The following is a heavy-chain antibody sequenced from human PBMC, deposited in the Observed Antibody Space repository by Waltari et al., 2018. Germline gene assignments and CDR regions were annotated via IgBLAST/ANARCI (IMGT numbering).Heavy chain of an antibody. V-gene: IGHV1-69*01. D-gene: IGHD1-26*01. CDR2: IIPIFGTA. J-gene: IGHJ6*02. CDR3: ARGTPGLLTAGYGMDV. Sequence: QVQLVQSGAEVKKPGSSVQVSCKASGGTFSSYAISWVRQAPGQGLEWMGGIIPIFGTANYAQKFQGRVTITADESTSTAYMELSSLRSEDTAVYYCARGTPGLLTAGYGMDVWGQGTTVTVSS. CDR1: GGTFSSYA.